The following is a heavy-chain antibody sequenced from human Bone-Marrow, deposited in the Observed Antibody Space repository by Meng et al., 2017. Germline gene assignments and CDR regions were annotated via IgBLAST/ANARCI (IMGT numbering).Heavy chain of an antibody. CDR1: GFTFSSCG. J-gene: IGHJ6*02. V-gene: IGHV3-21*01. D-gene: IGHD6-19*01. CDR3: ARDLHSSGWYSSAAWAQGCYYGMDV. Sequence: GESLKISCVASGFTFSSCGMAWVRQAPGKGLEWVSSISSSSSYIYYADSVKGRFTISRDNAKNSLYLQMNSLRAEDTAVYYCARDLHSSGWYSSAAWAQGCYYGMDVWGQGTTVTVSS. CDR2: ISSSSSYI.